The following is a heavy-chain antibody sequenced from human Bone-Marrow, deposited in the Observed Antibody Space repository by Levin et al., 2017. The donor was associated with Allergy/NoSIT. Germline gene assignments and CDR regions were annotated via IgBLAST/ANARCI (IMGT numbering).Heavy chain of an antibody. J-gene: IGHJ5*02. V-gene: IGHV1-18*01. D-gene: IGHD6-19*01. CDR1: GYTFTSYG. CDR3: ARDQAVAGMNWFDP. CDR2: IIAYNGNT. Sequence: ASVKVSCKASGYTFTSYGISWVRQAPGQGLEWMGWIIAYNGNTNYAQKLQGRVTMTTDTSTSTAYMELRSLRSDDTAVYYCARDQAVAGMNWFDPWGQGTLVTVSS.